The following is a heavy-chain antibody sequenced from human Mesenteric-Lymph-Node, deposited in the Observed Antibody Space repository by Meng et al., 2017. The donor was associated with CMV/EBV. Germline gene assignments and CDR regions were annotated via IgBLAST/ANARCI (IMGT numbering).Heavy chain of an antibody. J-gene: IGHJ6*02. CDR1: GFTFSDYD. CDR3: ARHVVVVGYYYGLDV. V-gene: IGHV3-13*01. D-gene: IGHD2-21*01. Sequence: GESLKISCVASGFTFSDYDMHWVRQVTGKRLEWLSAIGTLHDTFYPDSVKGRFTISRDNSKNTLYVQMNSLRAEDTAVYYCARHVVVVGYYYGLDVWGQGTTVTVSS. CDR2: IGTLHDT.